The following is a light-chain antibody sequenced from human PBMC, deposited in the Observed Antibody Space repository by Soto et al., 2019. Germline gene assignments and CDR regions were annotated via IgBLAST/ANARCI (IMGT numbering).Light chain of an antibody. J-gene: IGLJ1*01. CDR1: SSDIGAYDF. CDR2: EVN. V-gene: IGLV2-8*01. Sequence: QSVLTQPPTASGSPGQSLIVSCTGASSDIGAYDFVSWYQQHPGKVPKLLIYEVNKRPSGVPDRFSGSDSGNTASLTVSGLQAEDEADYFCGSYEGINKGDVFVSGTKLTV. CDR3: GSYEGINKGDV.